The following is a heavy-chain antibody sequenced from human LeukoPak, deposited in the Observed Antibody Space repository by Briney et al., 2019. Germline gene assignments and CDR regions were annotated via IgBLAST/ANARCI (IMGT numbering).Heavy chain of an antibody. V-gene: IGHV3-30*18. CDR3: AKEVSGYDSSPGDY. Sequence: PGGSLRLSCAASGFTFSSYGMHWVRQAPGKGLEWVAVISYDGSNKYYADSVKGRFTISGDNSKNTLYLQMNSLRAEDTAVYYCAKEVSGYDSSPGDYWGQGTLVTVSS. CDR1: GFTFSSYG. D-gene: IGHD5-12*01. J-gene: IGHJ4*02. CDR2: ISYDGSNK.